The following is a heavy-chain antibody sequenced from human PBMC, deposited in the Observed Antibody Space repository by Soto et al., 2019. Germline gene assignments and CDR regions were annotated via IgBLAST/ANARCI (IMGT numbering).Heavy chain of an antibody. V-gene: IGHV4-39*01. Sequence: SETLSLTCTVSGGSISSSSYYWGWIRQPPGKGLEWIGSIYYSGSTYYNPSLKSRVTISVDTSKNQFSLKLSSVTAADTAVYYCARLVVAGTEANWFDPWGQGTLVTVSS. CDR1: GGSISSSSYY. J-gene: IGHJ5*02. D-gene: IGHD6-19*01. CDR3: ARLVVAGTEANWFDP. CDR2: IYYSGST.